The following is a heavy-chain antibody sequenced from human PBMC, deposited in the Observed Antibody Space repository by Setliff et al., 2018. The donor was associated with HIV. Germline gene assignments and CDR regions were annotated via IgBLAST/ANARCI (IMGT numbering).Heavy chain of an antibody. J-gene: IGHJ6*03. Sequence: TLSLTCTVSGGSISSGGYYWSWIRQHPGKGLGWIGYIYYSGSTYYNPSLKSRVTISVDTSKNQFSLKLSSVTAADTAVYYCARAPYYDSSGYYFYYYYYYMDVWGKGTTVTVSS. CDR1: GGSISSGGYY. CDR2: IYYSGST. D-gene: IGHD3-22*01. CDR3: ARAPYYDSSGYYFYYYYYYMDV. V-gene: IGHV4-31*03.